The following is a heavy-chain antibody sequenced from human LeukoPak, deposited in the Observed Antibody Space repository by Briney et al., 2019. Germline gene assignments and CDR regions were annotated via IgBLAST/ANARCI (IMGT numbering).Heavy chain of an antibody. CDR2: IYYNGNT. D-gene: IGHD3-22*01. CDR1: GGSISSGGYY. V-gene: IGHV4-31*03. J-gene: IGHJ3*02. CDR3: VRNFDSYNAFDI. Sequence: PSETLSLTCTVSGGSISSGGYYWGWIRRPPGKGLEWIGYIYYNGNTYYNPSLKSRLTISGDTSENQFSLKLSSVTAADTAVYYCVRNFDSYNAFDIWGQGTMVTVSS.